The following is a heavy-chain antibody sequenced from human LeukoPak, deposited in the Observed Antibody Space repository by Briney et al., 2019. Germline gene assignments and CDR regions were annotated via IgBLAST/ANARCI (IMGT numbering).Heavy chain of an antibody. J-gene: IGHJ4*02. D-gene: IGHD1-26*01. CDR3: SRSTTKDPLDY. CDR2: ISSSSSYT. V-gene: IGHV3-11*06. Sequence: GGSLRLSCAASGFTFSPNWMSWVRQAPGKGLEWVSYISSSSSYTNYADSVKGRFTISRDNAKNSLYLQMNSLRAEDTAVYYCSRSTTKDPLDYWGQGTLVTVSS. CDR1: GFTFSPNW.